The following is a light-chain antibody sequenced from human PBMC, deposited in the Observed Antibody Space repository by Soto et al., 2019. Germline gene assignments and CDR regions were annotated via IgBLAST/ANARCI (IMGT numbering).Light chain of an antibody. CDR3: QQYYDFRT. CDR1: QNIYTW. J-gene: IGKJ1*01. V-gene: IGKV1-5*03. CDR2: KAS. Sequence: DIQMTQSPSTLSTSVGDRVTITCRASQNIYTWLAWYQQKPGKAPNVLIFKASNLETGVPSRFSGNGSGTEFSLTISSLQPDDFATYYCQQYYDFRTFGQGTKVEIK.